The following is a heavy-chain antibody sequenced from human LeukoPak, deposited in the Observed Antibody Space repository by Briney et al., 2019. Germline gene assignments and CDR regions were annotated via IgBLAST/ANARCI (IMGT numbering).Heavy chain of an antibody. D-gene: IGHD6-19*01. Sequence: PGGFPRTSRATPGFRFSCYRKRSGRLAHGDGLELVANIRQDGSEKYYVDSVKGRFTISRDNAKNSLYLQMNSLRVEDTAVYYCARSTGWYPFPEDWGQGTLVTVSS. CDR2: IRQDGSEK. J-gene: IGHJ4*02. CDR1: GFRFSCYR. V-gene: IGHV3-7*04. CDR3: ARSTGWYPFPED.